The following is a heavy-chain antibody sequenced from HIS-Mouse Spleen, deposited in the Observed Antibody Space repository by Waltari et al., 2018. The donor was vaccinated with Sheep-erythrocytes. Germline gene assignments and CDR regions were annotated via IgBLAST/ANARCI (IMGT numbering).Heavy chain of an antibody. CDR3: AKVRTVNYWYFDL. D-gene: IGHD1-1*01. V-gene: IGHV3-30*18. Sequence: QVQLVESGGGVVQPGRSLRLSCAASGFPFSSYGMPWVLPAPGKGLEWVAVISYDGSNKYYADSVKGRFTISRDNSKNTLYLQMNSLRAEDTAVYYCAKVRTVNYWYFDLWGRGTLVTVSS. J-gene: IGHJ2*01. CDR1: GFPFSSYG. CDR2: ISYDGSNK.